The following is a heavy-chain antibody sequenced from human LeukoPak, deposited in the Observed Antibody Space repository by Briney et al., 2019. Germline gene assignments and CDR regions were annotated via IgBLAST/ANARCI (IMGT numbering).Heavy chain of an antibody. CDR3: AIATRGNWFDP. CDR1: GGSISSSSYY. CDR2: INHSGST. J-gene: IGHJ5*02. Sequence: SQTLSLTCTVSGGSISSSSYYWGWIRQPPGKGLEWIGEINHSGSTNYNPSLKSRVTISVDTSKNQFSLKLSSVTAADTAVYYCAIATRGNWFDPWGQGTLVTVSS. D-gene: IGHD1-14*01. V-gene: IGHV4-39*07.